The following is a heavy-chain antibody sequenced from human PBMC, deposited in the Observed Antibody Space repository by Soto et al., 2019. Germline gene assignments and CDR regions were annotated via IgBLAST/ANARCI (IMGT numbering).Heavy chain of an antibody. Sequence: GPSVKVSCKASGGSVSNYAISWVRQAPGQGLECMGVILSCFGTPNYAQKFQGRVTITADESTSTAYMELSSLRSDDTAVYYCARDCRDVLRYFDWPSCGMDVWGQGTTVTVSS. CDR3: ARDCRDVLRYFDWPSCGMDV. V-gene: IGHV1-69*13. CDR1: GGSVSNYA. J-gene: IGHJ6*02. D-gene: IGHD3-9*01. CDR2: ILSCFGTP.